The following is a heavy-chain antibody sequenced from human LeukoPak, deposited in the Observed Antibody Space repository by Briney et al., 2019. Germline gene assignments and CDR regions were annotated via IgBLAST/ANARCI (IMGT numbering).Heavy chain of an antibody. CDR2: INTNTGNP. CDR1: GYTFTSYA. CDR3: ARTSIRIAAAGYYYMDV. D-gene: IGHD6-13*01. Sequence: GASVKVSCKASGYTFTSYAMNWVRQAPGQGLEWMGWINTNTGNPTYAQGFTGRFVFSLDTSVSTAYLQISSLKAEDTAVYYCARTSIRIAAAGYYYMDVWGKGTTVTVSS. J-gene: IGHJ6*03. V-gene: IGHV7-4-1*02.